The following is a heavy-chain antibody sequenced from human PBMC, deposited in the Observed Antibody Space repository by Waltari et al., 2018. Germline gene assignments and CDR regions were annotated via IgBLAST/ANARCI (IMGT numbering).Heavy chain of an antibody. CDR3: ARHFEYSSNYYYYYYGRDV. V-gene: IGHV4-39*01. CDR2: IYSSGSP. D-gene: IGHD6-6*01. Sequence: VQLVESGGGLVQPGRSLRLSCTASGFTFGDYAISWVRQPPGKGLEWIGSIYSSGSPYYNPSLKRRLTISVETSKNQFSLKLSSVTAADTAVYYCARHFEYSSNYYYYYYGRDVGGQGTTVTVSS. J-gene: IGHJ6*02. CDR1: GFTFGDYA.